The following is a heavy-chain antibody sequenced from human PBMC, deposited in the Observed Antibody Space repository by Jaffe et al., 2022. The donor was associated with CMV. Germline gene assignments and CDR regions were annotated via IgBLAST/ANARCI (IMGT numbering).Heavy chain of an antibody. CDR1: GYTFTNFG. CDR2: ISAYNGDR. J-gene: IGHJ4*02. V-gene: IGHV1-18*01. D-gene: IGHD6-6*01. CDR3: ARDFAYSSSSHYFDS. Sequence: QVQLVQSGAEVKKSGASVKVSCKTSGYTFTNFGISWVRQAPGQGLEWIGWISAYNGDRQIAQDLLARITLSTDTTTNTAYLEVRSLTSEDTAVYFCARDFAYSSSSHYFDSWGQGTLVTVSS.